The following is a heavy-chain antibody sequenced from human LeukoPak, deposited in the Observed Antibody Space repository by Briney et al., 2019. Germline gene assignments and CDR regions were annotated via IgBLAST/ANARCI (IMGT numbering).Heavy chain of an antibody. CDR2: IWYDGSNK. CDR1: GFTFSSYG. D-gene: IGHD1-7*01. Sequence: GGSLRLSCAASGFTFSSYGMHWVRQAPGKGLEWVAVIWYDGSNKYYADSVKGRFTISRDNSKNTLYLQMNSLRAEDTAVYYCARGKTHNWHYFWFDPWGQGTLVTVSS. CDR3: ARGKTHNWHYFWFDP. V-gene: IGHV3-33*01. J-gene: IGHJ5*02.